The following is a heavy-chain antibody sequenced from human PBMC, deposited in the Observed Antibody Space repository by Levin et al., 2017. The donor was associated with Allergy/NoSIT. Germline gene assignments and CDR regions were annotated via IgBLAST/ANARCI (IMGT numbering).Heavy chain of an antibody. CDR2: IYYTGST. V-gene: IGHV4-59*01. D-gene: IGHD6-19*01. J-gene: IGHJ6*02. CDR1: GGSISSSY. CDR3: ARVHKEQWLDTGYSYRGMDV. Sequence: PSETLSLTCNVSGGSISSSYWSWIRQPPGKGLEWIGCIYYTGSTHYNPSLKSRVTISVDMSKKPFSLKLNSVTDADTAVYYCARVHKEQWLDTGYSYRGMDVWGQGTTVTVSS.